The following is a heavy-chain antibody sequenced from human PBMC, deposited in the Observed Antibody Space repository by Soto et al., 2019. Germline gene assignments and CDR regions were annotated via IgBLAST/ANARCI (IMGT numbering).Heavy chain of an antibody. CDR2: ISGSGGST. D-gene: IGHD6-13*01. V-gene: IGHV3-23*01. CDR1: GFTFSSYA. J-gene: IGHJ4*02. Sequence: GGSLRLSCAASGFTFSSYAMSWVRQAPGKGLEWVSAISGSGGSTYYADSVKGRFTISRDNSKNTLYLQMNSLRAEDTAVYYCAKLVTSYGLRQQLAVNDYWGQGTLVTVSS. CDR3: AKLVTSYGLRQQLAVNDY.